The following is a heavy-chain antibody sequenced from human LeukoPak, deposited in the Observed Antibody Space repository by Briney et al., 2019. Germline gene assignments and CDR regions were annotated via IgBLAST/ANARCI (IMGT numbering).Heavy chain of an antibody. V-gene: IGHV1-2*02. J-gene: IGHJ4*02. D-gene: IGHD3-10*01. Sequence: GASVKVSCKASGYTFTGYYMHWVRQAPGQGLEWMGWINPNSGGTNYAQKFQGRVTMTRGTSISTAYMELSRLRSDDTAVYYCAKLWFDNNDSDYWSQGTLVTVSS. CDR2: INPNSGGT. CDR1: GYTFTGYY. CDR3: AKLWFDNNDSDY.